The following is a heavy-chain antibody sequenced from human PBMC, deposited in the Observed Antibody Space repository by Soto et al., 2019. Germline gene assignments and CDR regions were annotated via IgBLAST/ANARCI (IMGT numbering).Heavy chain of an antibody. CDR3: AREPYSSPFDY. CDR2: ISYDGSNK. V-gene: IGHV3-30-3*01. CDR1: GFTFSSYA. D-gene: IGHD6-13*01. Sequence: GGSLRLSCAASGFTFSSYAMHWVRQAPGKGLEWVAVISYDGSNKYYADSVKGRFTISRDNSKNTLYLQMNSLRAEDTAVYYCAREPYSSPFDYWGQGTLVTVSS. J-gene: IGHJ4*02.